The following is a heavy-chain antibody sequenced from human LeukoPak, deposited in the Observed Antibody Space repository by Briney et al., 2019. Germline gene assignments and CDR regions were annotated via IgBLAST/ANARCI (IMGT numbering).Heavy chain of an antibody. CDR2: ICYDGSNK. CDR3: ATVRGCGGDCYYIDY. Sequence: GGSLRLSCAASGFTFRSYGIHWVRQAPGKGLEWVASICYDGSNKYYADSVKGRITISRDNSKNTLYLQMNSLRAEDTAVYYCATVRGCGGDCYYIDYWGQGTLVTVSS. D-gene: IGHD2-21*02. J-gene: IGHJ4*02. V-gene: IGHV3-33*01. CDR1: GFTFRSYG.